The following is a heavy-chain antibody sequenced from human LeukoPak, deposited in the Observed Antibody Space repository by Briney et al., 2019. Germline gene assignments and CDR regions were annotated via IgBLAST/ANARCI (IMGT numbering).Heavy chain of an antibody. Sequence: PGGSLRLSCAASGFTFSSYWMNWARQAPGKGLEWVASINHNGNVNYYVDSVKGRFTISRDNAKNSLYLQMSNLRAEDTAVYFCRGGGGLAVWAKGAPVTVPS. D-gene: IGHD3-10*01. J-gene: IGHJ6*04. V-gene: IGHV3-7*03. CDR2: INHNGNVN. CDR3: RGGGGLAV. CDR1: GFTFSSYW.